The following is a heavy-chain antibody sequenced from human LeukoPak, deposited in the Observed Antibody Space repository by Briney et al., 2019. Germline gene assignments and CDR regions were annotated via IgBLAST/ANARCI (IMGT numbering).Heavy chain of an antibody. V-gene: IGHV3-11*01. Sequence: GRSLRLSCAASGFTFSDYYMSWIRQAPGKGLEWVSYISSSGSTIYYADSVKGRFTISRDNAKNSLYLQINSLRAEDTAVYYCARVWELWTVFDYWGQGTLVTVSS. D-gene: IGHD1-26*01. CDR1: GFTFSDYY. J-gene: IGHJ4*02. CDR2: ISSSGSTI. CDR3: ARVWELWTVFDY.